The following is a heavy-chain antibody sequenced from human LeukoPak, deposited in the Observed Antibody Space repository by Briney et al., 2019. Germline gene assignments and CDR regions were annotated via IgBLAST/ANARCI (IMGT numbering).Heavy chain of an antibody. D-gene: IGHD3-10*01. CDR2: ISGSGGST. V-gene: IGHV3-23*01. J-gene: IGHJ5*02. CDR3: ARRQRGGWFDP. CDR1: GFTFSSYA. Sequence: GGSLRLSCAASGFTFSSYAMSWVRQAPGKGLEWVSAISGSGGSTYYADSVKGRFTISRDNSKNTLYLQMNSPRAEDTAVYYCARRQRGGWFDPWGQGTLVTVSS.